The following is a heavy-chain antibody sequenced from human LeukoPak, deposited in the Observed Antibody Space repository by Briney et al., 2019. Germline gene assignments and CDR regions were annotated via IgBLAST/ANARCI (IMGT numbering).Heavy chain of an antibody. CDR2: IYYSGST. V-gene: IGHV4-59*12. D-gene: IGHD6-6*01. J-gene: IGHJ4*02. Sequence: PSETLSLTCTVSGGSISSYYWSWIRQPPGKGLEWIGYIYYSGSTNYNPSLKSRVTISVDTSKNQFSLKLSSVTAADTAVYYCAREQYSSSPGFDYWGQGTLVTVSS. CDR3: AREQYSSSPGFDY. CDR1: GGSISSYY.